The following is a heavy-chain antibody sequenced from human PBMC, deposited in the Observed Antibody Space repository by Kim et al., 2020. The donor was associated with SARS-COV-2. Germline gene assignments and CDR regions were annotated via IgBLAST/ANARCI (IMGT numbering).Heavy chain of an antibody. CDR3: ARYHGVDWLLLRYYYFDY. V-gene: IGHV1-2*02. CDR2: INPNSGGT. Sequence: ASVKVSCKASGYTFTGYYMHWVRQAPGQGLEWMGWINPNSGGTNYAQKFQGRVTMTRDTSISTAYMELSRLRSDDTAVYYCARYHGVDWLLLRYYYFDYWGQGTLVTVSS. D-gene: IGHD3-9*01. J-gene: IGHJ4*02. CDR1: GYTFTGYY.